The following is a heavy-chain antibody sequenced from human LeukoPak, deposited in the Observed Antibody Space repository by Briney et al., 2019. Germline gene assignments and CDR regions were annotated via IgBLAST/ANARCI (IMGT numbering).Heavy chain of an antibody. V-gene: IGHV3-48*04. CDR2: ISSSGSTI. J-gene: IGHJ4*02. D-gene: IGHD2-8*01. Sequence: GGSLRLSCAASGLTFSSHWMHWVRQAPGKGLEWVSYISSSGSTIYYADSVKGRFTISRDNAKNSLYLQMNSLRAEDTAVYYCARDRTTMLDYWGQGTLVTVSS. CDR1: GLTFSSHW. CDR3: ARDRTTMLDY.